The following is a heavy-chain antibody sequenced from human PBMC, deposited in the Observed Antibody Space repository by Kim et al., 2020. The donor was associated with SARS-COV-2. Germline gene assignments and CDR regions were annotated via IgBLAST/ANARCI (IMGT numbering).Heavy chain of an antibody. J-gene: IGHJ6*02. CDR1: GFTFDDYA. D-gene: IGHD4-17*01. CDR3: AKDLVTVSLSDDYYYYGMDV. Sequence: GGSLRLSCAASGFTFDDYAMHWVRQAPGKGLEWVSGISWNSGSIGYADSVKGRFTISRDNAKNSLYLQMNSLRAEDTALYYCAKDLVTVSLSDDYYYYGMDVWGQGTTVTVSS. CDR2: ISWNSGSI. V-gene: IGHV3-9*01.